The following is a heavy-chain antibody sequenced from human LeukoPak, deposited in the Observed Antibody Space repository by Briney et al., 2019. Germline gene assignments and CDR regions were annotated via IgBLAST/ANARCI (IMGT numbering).Heavy chain of an antibody. CDR2: INPKSGGT. CDR3: ARGREDYYYDSSGYPVDY. Sequence: ASVRVSSTASGYTFTGYYMHWVRQAPGQGLEWMGWINPKSGGTNYAQKFQGRVTMTTDTSISTAYMDLSRLRSDDTAVYYCARGREDYYYDSSGYPVDYWGQGTLVTVSS. CDR1: GYTFTGYY. J-gene: IGHJ4*02. D-gene: IGHD3-22*01. V-gene: IGHV1-2*02.